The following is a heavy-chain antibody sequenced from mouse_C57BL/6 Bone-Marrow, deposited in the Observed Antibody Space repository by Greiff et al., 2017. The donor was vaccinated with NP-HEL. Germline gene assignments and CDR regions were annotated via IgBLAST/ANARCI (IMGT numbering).Heavy chain of an antibody. CDR3: AKNGLTGTRAWFAY. CDR1: GFSLTSYG. CDR2: IWRGGST. Sequence: QVQLQQSGPGLVQPSQSLSITCTVSGFSLTSYGVHWVRRSPGKGLEWLGVIWRGGSTDYNAAFMSRLSITKDNSKSQVFFKMNSLQADDTAIYYCAKNGLTGTRAWFAYWGQGTLVTVSA. V-gene: IGHV2-5*01. D-gene: IGHD4-1*01. J-gene: IGHJ3*01.